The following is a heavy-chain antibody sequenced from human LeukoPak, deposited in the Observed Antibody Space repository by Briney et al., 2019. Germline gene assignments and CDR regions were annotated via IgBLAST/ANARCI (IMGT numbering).Heavy chain of an antibody. Sequence: GGSLRLSCSASGFTFSTYSMNWVRQAPGKGLEWVSSISSSSRYIYYAESVKGRFTISRDNAKNSLYLQMNSLRADDTAVYYCARGRDGDYVKWYDPWGQGILVTVSS. CDR2: ISSSSRYI. J-gene: IGHJ5*02. D-gene: IGHD4-17*01. CDR1: GFTFSTYS. V-gene: IGHV3-21*04. CDR3: ARGRDGDYVKWYDP.